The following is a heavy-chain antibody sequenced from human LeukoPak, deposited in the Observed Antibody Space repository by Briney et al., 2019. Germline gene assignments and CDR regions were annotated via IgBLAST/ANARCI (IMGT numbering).Heavy chain of an antibody. D-gene: IGHD1-26*01. CDR3: LGLNPANFDS. CDR2: IYYSGST. Sequence: SETLSLTCTVSGDSISSSSYCWSWIRQPPGKGLEWIGSIYYSGSTYYNPSLRSRLTISLGTSKNQFSLKLNSVTAADTAVYYCLGLNPANFDSWGQGTLVSVSS. V-gene: IGHV4-39*07. J-gene: IGHJ4*02. CDR1: GDSISSSSYC.